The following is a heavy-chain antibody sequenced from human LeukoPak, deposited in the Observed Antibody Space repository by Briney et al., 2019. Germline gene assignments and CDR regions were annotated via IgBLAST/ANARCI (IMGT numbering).Heavy chain of an antibody. Sequence: PGGSLRLSCAASAFTFSGYSMNWVRQAPGKGLEWVSYISPSATTIYYADSVKGRFTISRDNAKNSLYLQMSSLRAEDTAVYYCAREYSNSSGRSFDYWGQGTLVTVSS. CDR2: ISPSATTI. D-gene: IGHD6-6*01. CDR3: AREYSNSSGRSFDY. CDR1: AFTFSGYS. J-gene: IGHJ4*02. V-gene: IGHV3-48*01.